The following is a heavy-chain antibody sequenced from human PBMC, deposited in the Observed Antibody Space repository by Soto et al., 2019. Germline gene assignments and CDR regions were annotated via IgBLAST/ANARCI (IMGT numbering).Heavy chain of an antibody. V-gene: IGHV4-30-4*01. CDR1: GGSFSGYY. CDR3: ARKSLYYYGSGSNDY. J-gene: IGHJ4*02. CDR2: IYYSGST. Sequence: SETLSLTCAVYGGSFSGYYWSWIRQPPGKGLEWIGYIYYSGSTYYNPSLKSRVTISVDTSKNQFSLKLSSVTAADTAVYYCARKSLYYYGSGSNDYWGQGTLVTVSS. D-gene: IGHD3-10*01.